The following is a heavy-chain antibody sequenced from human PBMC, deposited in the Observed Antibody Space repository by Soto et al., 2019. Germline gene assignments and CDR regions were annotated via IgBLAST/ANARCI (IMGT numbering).Heavy chain of an antibody. Sequence: QVQLVQSGAEVKKPGSSVKVSCKASGGTFSSYTISWVRQAPGQGLEWMGRIIPILGIANYAQKFEGRVTITADKSTSTAYMELSSLRSEDTAVYYCARFRGSYGMDVWGQGTTVTVSS. CDR3: ARFRGSYGMDV. J-gene: IGHJ6*02. CDR1: GGTFSSYT. V-gene: IGHV1-69*02. D-gene: IGHD3-10*01. CDR2: IIPILGIA.